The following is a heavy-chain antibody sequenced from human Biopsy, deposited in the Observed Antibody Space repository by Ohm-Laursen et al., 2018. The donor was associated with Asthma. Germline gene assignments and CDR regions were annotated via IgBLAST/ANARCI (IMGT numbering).Heavy chain of an antibody. CDR1: GFTFSNYG. J-gene: IGHJ4*02. V-gene: IGHV3-30*18. CDR2: ISFDGSNK. D-gene: IGHD1-26*01. Sequence: SSLRLSCSASGFTFSNYGMHWVRQAPGKGLDWVAVISFDGSNKNYTDSVKGRFTISRDNSRNTLRLQMNSLRAEDTAVYYCAKDVFPGWELRRGTDYWGQGTLVTVSS. CDR3: AKDVFPGWELRRGTDY.